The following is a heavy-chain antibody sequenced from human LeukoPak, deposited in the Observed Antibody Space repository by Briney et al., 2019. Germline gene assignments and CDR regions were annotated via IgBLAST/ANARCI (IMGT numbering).Heavy chain of an antibody. CDR2: INHSGST. CDR1: VGSFSGYY. D-gene: IGHD3-22*01. J-gene: IGHJ3*02. V-gene: IGHV4-34*01. Sequence: SETLSLACAFYVGSFSGYYWCWIRQPPEKGLECIGEINHSGSTKYNPSLTSRVTISVDTAKNQFSLKLSSVTAADTAVYYCARQGRISMIVVLIEDAFDIWGQGTMVTVSS. CDR3: ARQGRISMIVVLIEDAFDI.